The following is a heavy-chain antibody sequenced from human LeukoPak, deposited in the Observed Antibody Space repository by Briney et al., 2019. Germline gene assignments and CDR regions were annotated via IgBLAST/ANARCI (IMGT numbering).Heavy chain of an antibody. V-gene: IGHV1-18*01. CDR2: ISAYNGNT. J-gene: IGHJ4*02. Sequence: ASVKVSCKASGYTFTSYGISWVRQAPGQGLEWMGWISAYNGNTNYAQKLQGRVTMTTDTSTSTAYMELRSLRSEDTAVYFCARVSGSGRYFPFDYWGQGTLVTVSS. CDR3: ARVSGSGRYFPFDY. CDR1: GYTFTSYG. D-gene: IGHD1-26*01.